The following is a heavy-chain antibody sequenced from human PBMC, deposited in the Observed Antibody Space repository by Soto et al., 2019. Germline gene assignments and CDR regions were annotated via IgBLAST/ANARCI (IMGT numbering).Heavy chain of an antibody. V-gene: IGHV3-21*01. CDR3: ARDRARTTNAFDI. CDR1: GFTFSTYS. Sequence: PGGSLRLSCAASGFTFSTYSLTWVRQAPGKGLEWVSSISSSGTYIFYADSVKGRFTISRDNAQNSLFLQMNSLRADDTAVYFCARDRARTTNAFDIWGQGTMVTVSS. CDR2: ISSSGTYI. D-gene: IGHD3-10*01. J-gene: IGHJ3*02.